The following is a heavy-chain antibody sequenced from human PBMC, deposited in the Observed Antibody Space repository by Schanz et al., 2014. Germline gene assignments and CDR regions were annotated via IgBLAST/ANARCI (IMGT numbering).Heavy chain of an antibody. Sequence: EVQLVESGGGLVEPGGSLGLSCAASGFTFSNHAMSWVRQAPGKGLEWVSAISGRGGRTYYADSVKGRFTISRDNSKNTLYLQMNSLRAEDTAVYYCAKDCPSDYGDHCFDFWGQGTLVTVSS. D-gene: IGHD4-17*01. CDR3: AKDCPSDYGDHCFDF. CDR1: GFTFSNHA. CDR2: ISGRGGRT. V-gene: IGHV3-23*04. J-gene: IGHJ4*02.